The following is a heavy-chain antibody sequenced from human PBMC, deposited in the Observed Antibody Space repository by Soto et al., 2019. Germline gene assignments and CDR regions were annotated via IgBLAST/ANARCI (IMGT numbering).Heavy chain of an antibody. D-gene: IGHD3-9*01. Sequence: SPALTCAVSGGSISSSNWWSWVRQPPGKGLEWIGEIYHSGSTNYNPSLKSRVTISVDKSKNQFSLKLSSVTAADTAVYYCARRYFDWSYNWFDPWGQGTLVTVSS. V-gene: IGHV4-4*02. CDR2: IYHSGST. J-gene: IGHJ5*02. CDR3: ARRYFDWSYNWFDP. CDR1: GGSISSSNW.